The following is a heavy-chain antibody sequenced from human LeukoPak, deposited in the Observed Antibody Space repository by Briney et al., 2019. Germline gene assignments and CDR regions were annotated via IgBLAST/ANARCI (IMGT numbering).Heavy chain of an antibody. CDR3: ASLSTVTRGFDP. Sequence: PGGSLRLSCAASGFTVRSNYMSWVRQAPGKGLEWVSVIYSGGSTYYADSVKGRFTISRDNSKNTLYLQMNSLRAEDTAVYYCASLSTVTRGFDPWGQGTLVTVSS. V-gene: IGHV3-66*01. J-gene: IGHJ5*02. D-gene: IGHD4-17*01. CDR1: GFTVRSNY. CDR2: IYSGGST.